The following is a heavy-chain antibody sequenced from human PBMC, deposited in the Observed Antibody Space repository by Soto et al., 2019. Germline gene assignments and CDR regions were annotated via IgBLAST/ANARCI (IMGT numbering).Heavy chain of an antibody. CDR2: IRYDGSNI. Sequence: QVQLVESGGGVVQPGRSLRLSCAASGFTFSGLGMHWVRQAPGKGLEWVAVIRYDGSNIYYAYAVKGRFTISRDSSKDTLYLQRNSVRADDTAVYYCARDGVGHTTFFGYFDYWGQGTLVTVSS. CDR3: ARDGVGHTTFFGYFDY. J-gene: IGHJ4*02. CDR1: GFTFSGLG. V-gene: IGHV3-33*01. D-gene: IGHD1-26*01.